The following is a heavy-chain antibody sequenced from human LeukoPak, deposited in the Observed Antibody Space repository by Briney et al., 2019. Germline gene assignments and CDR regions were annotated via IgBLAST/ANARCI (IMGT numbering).Heavy chain of an antibody. J-gene: IGHJ4*02. V-gene: IGHV5-51*01. CDR2: IYPGDSDT. D-gene: IGHD3-22*01. CDR1: GYSFSSHW. Sequence: GESLKISCKGSGYSFSSHWIGWVRQMPGKGLEWMGIIYPGDSDTRYSPSFQGQVTISADKSISTAYLQWSSLKASDTAMYYCAILSDYYDSSGYYHFDYWGQGTLVTVSS. CDR3: AILSDYYDSSGYYHFDY.